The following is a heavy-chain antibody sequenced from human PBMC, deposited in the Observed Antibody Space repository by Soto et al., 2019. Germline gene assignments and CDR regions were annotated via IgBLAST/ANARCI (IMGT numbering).Heavy chain of an antibody. CDR2: IYYDGRNN. V-gene: IGHV3-30*12. D-gene: IGHD3-16*02. CDR1: GFTFSSYA. Sequence: QPGGSLRLSSAASGFTFSSYAMHGFRQAPGKGLEWVAFIYYDGRNNYNADSVKRRFTTARDNSKNTLYLQMNSLTAEDKAVYYCARVYPRVWGSYRYLDYWGQGTLVTVSS. CDR3: ARVYPRVWGSYRYLDY. J-gene: IGHJ4*02.